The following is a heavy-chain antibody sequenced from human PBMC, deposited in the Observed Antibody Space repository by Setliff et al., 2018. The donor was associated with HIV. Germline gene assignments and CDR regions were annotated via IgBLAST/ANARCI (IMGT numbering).Heavy chain of an antibody. D-gene: IGHD2-2*01. CDR2: IGYSGST. J-gene: IGHJ4*02. CDR3: ARDRMPMASWVPDK. CDR1: GGSISSSSYY. V-gene: IGHV4-39*07. Sequence: SETLSLTCTVSGGSISSSSYYWGWIRQPPGKGLEWIGSIGYSGSTYYNPSLKSRVTISVDTSKNQFSLKLSSVTAADTAVYYCARDRMPMASWVPDKWGQGTLVTVSS.